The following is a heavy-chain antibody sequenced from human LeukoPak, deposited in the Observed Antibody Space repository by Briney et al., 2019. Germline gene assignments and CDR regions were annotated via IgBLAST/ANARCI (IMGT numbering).Heavy chain of an antibody. J-gene: IGHJ5*02. V-gene: IGHV5-51*01. CDR3: ASTTGPRSRWFDP. CDR2: LYPGDSDT. D-gene: IGHD1-14*01. CDR1: GYSFTSYW. Sequence: GESLKISCRVSGYSFTSYWIGWVRQMPGKGLEWMGILYPGDSDTIYSPSFQGQVTISADKSISTAYLQWSSLKASDTAMYYCASTTGPRSRWFDPWGQGTLVTVSS.